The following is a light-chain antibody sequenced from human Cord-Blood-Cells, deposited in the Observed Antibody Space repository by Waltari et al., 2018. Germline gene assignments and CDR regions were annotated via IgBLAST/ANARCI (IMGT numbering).Light chain of an antibody. CDR1: SSDAGSYNL. J-gene: IGLJ3*02. CDR2: EGS. V-gene: IGLV2-23*01. Sequence: QSALTQPASVSGSPGQSITISCTGTSSDAGSYNLVSWYQQHPGKAPKPMIYEGSKRPSVVSNRFSGSKSGNTASLTISGLQAEDEADYYCCSYAGSSTWVFGGGTKLTVL. CDR3: CSYAGSSTWV.